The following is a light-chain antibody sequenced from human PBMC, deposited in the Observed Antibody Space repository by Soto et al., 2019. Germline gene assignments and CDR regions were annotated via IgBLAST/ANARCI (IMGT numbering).Light chain of an antibody. CDR2: EGS. CDR3: CSYAGSSTVM. CDR1: SSDVGGYNL. V-gene: IGLV2-23*01. J-gene: IGLJ3*02. Sequence: QSVLTQHASASGSPGQSITISCTGTSSDVGGYNLVSWYQQHPGKAPKLLIYEGSKRPSGASDRFSGSKSGNTASLTISGLQAEDEADYYCCSYAGSSTVMFGGGTKLTVL.